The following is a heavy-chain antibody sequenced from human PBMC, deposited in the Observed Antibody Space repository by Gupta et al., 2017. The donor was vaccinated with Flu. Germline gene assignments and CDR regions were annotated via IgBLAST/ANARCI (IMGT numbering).Heavy chain of an antibody. V-gene: IGHV3-72*01. Sequence: EVRLVESGGGLVQPGGSLSLSCVVSGFSLSEMYMAWIRQAPGKGLEWVGRIRNKANSYTTEYAASVKDRFTITRDDSKDSLYLQMNSLNNGDTAVYYCSRGETGPSPPGRNDCWGQGTLVTISS. J-gene: IGHJ4*02. CDR3: SRGETGPSPPGRNDC. CDR2: IRNKANSYTT. D-gene: IGHD2-8*02. CDR1: GFSLSEMY.